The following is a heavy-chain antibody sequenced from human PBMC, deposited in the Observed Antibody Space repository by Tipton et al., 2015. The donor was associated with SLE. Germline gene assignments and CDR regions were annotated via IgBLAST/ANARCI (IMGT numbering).Heavy chain of an antibody. D-gene: IGHD3-22*01. CDR3: AKAVGDTSGYLDY. CDR2: LDYSGST. CDR1: GGSIRSSTYY. V-gene: IGHV4-39*07. J-gene: IGHJ4*02. Sequence: LRLSCTVSGGSIRSSTYYWGWIRQPPGKGLEWIGSLDYSGSTYYNPSLKSRINISVDTSKNQFSLKLSSVTAADTAVYYCAKAVGDTSGYLDYWGLGTLVTVSS.